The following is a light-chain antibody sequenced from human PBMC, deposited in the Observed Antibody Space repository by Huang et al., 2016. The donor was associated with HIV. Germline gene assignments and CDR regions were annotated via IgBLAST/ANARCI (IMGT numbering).Light chain of an antibody. J-gene: IGKJ1*01. Sequence: DIVMTQSPDSLAVFLGARATINCKASQSVLYRSNNKNYLAWYQHKPGQPPKLLIYWASTRESGFPDRFSGSGSGTNFTLAISNLQAEDVAIYYCQQYYGPRAFGQGTRVEIK. V-gene: IGKV4-1*01. CDR3: QQYYGPRA. CDR2: WAS. CDR1: QSVLYRSNNKNY.